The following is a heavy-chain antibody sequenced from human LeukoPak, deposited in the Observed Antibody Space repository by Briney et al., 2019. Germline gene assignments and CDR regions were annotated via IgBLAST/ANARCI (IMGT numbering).Heavy chain of an antibody. Sequence: ASVKVSCKVSGYTLTELSMHWVRQSPGKGLEWMGGFDPEDGETIYAQKFQGRVTMTEDTSTDTAYMELSSLRSEDTAVYYCATDRSDGLRFLEWGQGTLVTVSS. CDR1: GYTLTELS. CDR2: FDPEDGET. CDR3: ATDRSDGLRFLE. J-gene: IGHJ4*02. V-gene: IGHV1-24*01. D-gene: IGHD3-3*01.